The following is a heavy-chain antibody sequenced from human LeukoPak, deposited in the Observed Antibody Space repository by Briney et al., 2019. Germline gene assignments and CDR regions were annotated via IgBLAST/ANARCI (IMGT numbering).Heavy chain of an antibody. CDR3: EKDEAPDYGDSLDYFDY. D-gene: IGHD4-17*01. Sequence: PGGSLRLSCAASGFTFSSYGMHWVRQAPGKGLEWVAFIRYDGSNKYYADSVKGRFTISRDSSKNTLYLQMNSLRAEDTAVYYCEKDEAPDYGDSLDYFDYWGQGTLVTVSS. J-gene: IGHJ4*02. V-gene: IGHV3-30*02. CDR2: IRYDGSNK. CDR1: GFTFSSYG.